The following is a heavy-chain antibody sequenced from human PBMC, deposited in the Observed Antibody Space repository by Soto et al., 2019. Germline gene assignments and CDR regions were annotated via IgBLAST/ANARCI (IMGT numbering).Heavy chain of an antibody. CDR2: INPSGGST. Sequence: ASVKVACKASGYTFTSYYMHWLRHAPGQGLEWTGIINPSGGSTSYAQKFQGRVTMTRDTSTSTVYMELSSLRSEDTAVYYCARGLGGGYSYGYYYYYGMDVWGQGITVTVSS. CDR3: ARGLGGGYSYGYYYYYGMDV. V-gene: IGHV1-46*01. J-gene: IGHJ6*02. D-gene: IGHD5-18*01. CDR1: GYTFTSYY.